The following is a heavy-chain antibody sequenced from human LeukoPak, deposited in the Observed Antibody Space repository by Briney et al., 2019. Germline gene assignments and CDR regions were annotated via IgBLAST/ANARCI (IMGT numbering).Heavy chain of an antibody. Sequence: GASVKVSCKASGYTFTGYYMHWVRQAPGQGLEWMGWIYPNSGGTNYAQKFQGRVTMTRDTSISTAYMELSRLRSDDTAVYYCARGYYDSSGYCDYWGQGTLVTVSS. V-gene: IGHV1-2*02. J-gene: IGHJ4*02. D-gene: IGHD3-22*01. CDR3: ARGYYDSSGYCDY. CDR2: IYPNSGGT. CDR1: GYTFTGYY.